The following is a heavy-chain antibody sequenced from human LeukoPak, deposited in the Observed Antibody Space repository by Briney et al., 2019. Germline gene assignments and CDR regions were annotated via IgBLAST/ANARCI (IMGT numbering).Heavy chain of an antibody. CDR1: GGSFSGHY. V-gene: IGHV4-34*01. Sequence: PSETLSLTGAVYGGSFSGHYWSWIRKSPGKGLEWIGEITERGSTNYNPSLKSRVTISRDTSKNHFSLKVSSVTAADTAVYYCARGPITEDGTFHSPNAWGQGTLVTVSS. CDR3: ARGPITEDGTFHSPNA. D-gene: IGHD1-1*01. J-gene: IGHJ5*02. CDR2: ITERGST.